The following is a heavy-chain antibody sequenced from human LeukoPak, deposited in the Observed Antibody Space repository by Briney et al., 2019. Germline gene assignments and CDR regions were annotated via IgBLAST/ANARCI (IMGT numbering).Heavy chain of an antibody. D-gene: IGHD5-24*01. V-gene: IGHV1-69*13. J-gene: IGHJ4*02. Sequence: SVKVSCKASGGTFISYAISWVRQAPGQGLEWMGGIIPIFGTANYAQKFQGRVTITADESTSTAYMELSSLRSEDTAVYYCARDGMATKIGAYFDYWGQGTLVTVSS. CDR1: GGTFISYA. CDR2: IIPIFGTA. CDR3: ARDGMATKIGAYFDY.